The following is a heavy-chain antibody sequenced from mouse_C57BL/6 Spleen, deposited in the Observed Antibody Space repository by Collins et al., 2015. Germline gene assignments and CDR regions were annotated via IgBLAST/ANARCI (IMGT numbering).Heavy chain of an antibody. CDR2: IYPGDGNT. Sequence: QVQLQQSGPELVKPGASVKISCKASGYAFSSPWMNWVKQRPGKGLEWIGRIYPGDGNTNYNGKFKGKATLTTDKSSSTAYMQLISLTSEDSAVYFCATYSNYDALDYWGQGTSVTVSS. CDR1: GYAFSSPW. CDR3: ATYSNYDALDY. D-gene: IGHD2-5*01. V-gene: IGHV1-82*01. J-gene: IGHJ4*01.